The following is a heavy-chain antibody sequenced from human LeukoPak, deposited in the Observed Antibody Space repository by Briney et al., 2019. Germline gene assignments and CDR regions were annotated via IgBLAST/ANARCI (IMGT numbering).Heavy chain of an antibody. V-gene: IGHV3-48*03. Sequence: PGGSLRASCAASGFTFSSYEMNWVRQAPGKGLKWVSYISSSGSTIYYADSVKGRFTISRDNAKNSLYLQMNSLRAEDTAVYYCARFWTYSSSWYIFDYWGQGTLVTVSS. CDR2: ISSSGSTI. J-gene: IGHJ4*02. D-gene: IGHD6-13*01. CDR1: GFTFSSYE. CDR3: ARFWTYSSSWYIFDY.